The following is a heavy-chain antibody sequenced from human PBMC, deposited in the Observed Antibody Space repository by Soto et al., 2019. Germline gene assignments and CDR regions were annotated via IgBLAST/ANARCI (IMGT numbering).Heavy chain of an antibody. Sequence: SETLSLTCXVSGGSVSSGSYYWSWIRQPPGKGLEWIGYIYYSGSTNYNPSLKSRVTISVDTSKNQFSLKLSSVTAADTAVYYCARSEELEAGVPIDYWGQGTLVTVSS. J-gene: IGHJ4*02. CDR1: GGSVSSGSYY. CDR3: ARSEELEAGVPIDY. CDR2: IYYSGST. V-gene: IGHV4-61*01. D-gene: IGHD6-19*01.